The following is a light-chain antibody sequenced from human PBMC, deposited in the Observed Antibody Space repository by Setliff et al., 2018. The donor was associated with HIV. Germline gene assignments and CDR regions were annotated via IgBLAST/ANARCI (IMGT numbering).Light chain of an antibody. CDR3: SSYGSGDALL. CDR1: SSDVGGYDY. J-gene: IGLJ1*01. CDR2: DVT. V-gene: IGLV2-14*03. Sequence: ALAQPASVSGSPGQSITISCTGSSSDVGGYDYVSWYRQYPDKAPQLIIFDVTDRPSGVSNRFSGSKSGNTASLTISGLQAEDEAHYFCSSYGSGDALLFGAGTKGTVL.